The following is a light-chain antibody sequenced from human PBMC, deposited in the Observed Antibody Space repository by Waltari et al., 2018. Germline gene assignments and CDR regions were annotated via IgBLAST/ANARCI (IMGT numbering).Light chain of an antibody. CDR2: EVS. CDR3: SSYTTSITWV. J-gene: IGLJ3*02. Sequence: QSALTQPASVSGSPGQSITISCTGASSDLGAYNYVSWFQQHPGKAPKLMIYEVSNRPSGVSNRFSGSKSGNTASLTISGLQTEDEADYYCSSYTTSITWVFGGGTKLTVL. CDR1: SSDLGAYNY. V-gene: IGLV2-14*01.